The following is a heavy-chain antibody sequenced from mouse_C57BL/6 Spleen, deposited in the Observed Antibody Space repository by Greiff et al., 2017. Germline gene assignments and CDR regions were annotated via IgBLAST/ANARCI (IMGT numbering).Heavy chain of an antibody. D-gene: IGHD1-1*01. J-gene: IGHJ1*03. CDR3: ARPSITTGGYCDV. CDR2: IRNKATGYTT. Sequence: EVKLMESGGGLVQPGGSLSLSCAASGFTFTAYYMSWVRQPPGKALEWLGFIRNKATGYTTEYSASVKGRFTISRDNSQSILYLQMKALGAEDSATYYCARPSITTGGYCDVWGTGTTVTVSS. CDR1: GFTFTAYY. V-gene: IGHV7-3*01.